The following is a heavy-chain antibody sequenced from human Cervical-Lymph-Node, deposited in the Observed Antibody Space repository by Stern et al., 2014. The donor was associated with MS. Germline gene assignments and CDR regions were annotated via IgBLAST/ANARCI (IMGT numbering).Heavy chain of an antibody. V-gene: IGHV1-3*01. CDR3: ARQPDYSDFLDF. J-gene: IGHJ4*02. D-gene: IGHD4-11*01. CDR2: INGGPGTT. CDR1: GYNFIDHA. Sequence: DQLVESVAEVKKPGASMTISCKTSGYNFIDHAIHWVRQAPGQRLEWMGWINGGPGTTKYSQKFQGRVSFTRDKAASAAYMDLSSLSPDDTAVYYCARQPDYSDFLDFWGQGTLVTVSS.